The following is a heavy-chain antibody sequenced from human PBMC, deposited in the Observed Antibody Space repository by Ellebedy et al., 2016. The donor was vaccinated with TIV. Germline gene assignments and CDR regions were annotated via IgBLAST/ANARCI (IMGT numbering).Heavy chain of an antibody. CDR3: AREVWYPAS. V-gene: IGHV3-74*01. CDR2: INTDGSST. J-gene: IGHJ4*02. Sequence: PGGSLRLSCAASGVNFSSYSWNWVRQAPGKGLMWVSRINTDGSSTGYADSVKGRFTISRDNAKNTLYLQMNGLRAEDTAVYYCAREVWYPASWGQGTLVTVSS. D-gene: IGHD6-13*01. CDR1: GVNFSSYS.